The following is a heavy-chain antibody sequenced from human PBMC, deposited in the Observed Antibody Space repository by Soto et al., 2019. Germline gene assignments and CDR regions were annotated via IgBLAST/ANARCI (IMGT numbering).Heavy chain of an antibody. J-gene: IGHJ5*02. V-gene: IGHV1-46*01. CDR3: ARSNNYYDSRGYNWFDP. CDR1: GYTFTSYY. Sequence: ASVKVSCKASGYTFTSYYMHWVRQAPGQGLEWMGIINPSGGSTSYAQKFQGRVTMTRDTSTSTVYMELSSLRSEDTAVYYCARSNNYYDSRGYNWFDPWGQGTPVTVSS. D-gene: IGHD3-22*01. CDR2: INPSGGST.